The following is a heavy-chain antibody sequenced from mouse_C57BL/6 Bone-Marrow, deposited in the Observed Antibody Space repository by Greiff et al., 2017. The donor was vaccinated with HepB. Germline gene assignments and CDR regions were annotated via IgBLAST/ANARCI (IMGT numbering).Heavy chain of an antibody. Sequence: EVKLMESGPGLVKPSQSLSLTCSVTGYSITSGYYWNWIRQFPGNKLEWMGYISYDGSNNYNPSLKNRISITRDTSKNQFFLKLNSVTTEDTATYYCASSDSSGYRFAYWGQGTLVTVSA. D-gene: IGHD3-2*02. CDR3: ASSDSSGYRFAY. CDR1: GYSITSGYY. V-gene: IGHV3-6*01. J-gene: IGHJ3*01. CDR2: ISYDGSN.